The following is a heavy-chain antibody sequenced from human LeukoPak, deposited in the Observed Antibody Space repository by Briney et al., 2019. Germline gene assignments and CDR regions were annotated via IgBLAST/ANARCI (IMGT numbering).Heavy chain of an antibody. CDR2: IYYSGST. Sequence: PSETLSLTCTVSGGSMSSYYWSWIRQPPGKGLEWIGYIYYSGSTNYNPSLKSRVTISVDTSKSQFSPKLTSVTAADTAVYYCARRLPGYDVFDIWGQGTMVTVSS. CDR1: GGSMSSYY. V-gene: IGHV4-59*08. J-gene: IGHJ3*02. D-gene: IGHD5-12*01. CDR3: ARRLPGYDVFDI.